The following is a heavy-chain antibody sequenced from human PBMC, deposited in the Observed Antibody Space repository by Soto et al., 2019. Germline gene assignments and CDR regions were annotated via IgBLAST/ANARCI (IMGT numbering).Heavy chain of an antibody. CDR3: ARERYGDYGRGTFDI. Sequence: SQTLSLTCAISGDSVCNNSTAWNWIRQSPSRGLEWLGRTYYRSKWYNDYAVSVKSRIIINPDTSKNQFSLQLNSVTPEDSAVYYCARERYGDYGRGTFDIRGRGTMVTVS. CDR1: GDSVCNNSTA. V-gene: IGHV6-1*01. J-gene: IGHJ3*02. D-gene: IGHD4-17*01. CDR2: TYYRSKWYN.